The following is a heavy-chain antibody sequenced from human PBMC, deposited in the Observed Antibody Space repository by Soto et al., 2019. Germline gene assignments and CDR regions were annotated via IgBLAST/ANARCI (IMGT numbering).Heavy chain of an antibody. CDR2: ISSSSSYI. CDR3: ARVNYYDSSGYSDFDY. CDR1: GFTFSSYS. J-gene: IGHJ4*02. D-gene: IGHD3-22*01. Sequence: GGSLRLSCAASGFTFSSYSMNWVRQAPGKGLEWVSSISSSSSYIYYADSVKGRFTISRDNAKNSLYLQMNSLRAEDTAVYYCARVNYYDSSGYSDFDYWGQGTLVTVSS. V-gene: IGHV3-21*01.